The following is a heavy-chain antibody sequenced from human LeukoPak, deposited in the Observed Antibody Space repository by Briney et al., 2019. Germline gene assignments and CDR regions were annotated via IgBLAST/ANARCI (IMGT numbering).Heavy chain of an antibody. CDR3: ARKKGATIWPYFDY. CDR1: GGSFSGYY. J-gene: IGHJ4*02. D-gene: IGHD5-12*01. CDR2: INHSGST. V-gene: IGHV4-34*01. Sequence: SETLSLTCAVYGGSFSGYYWSWIRQPPGKGLEGIGEINHSGSTNYNPSLKSRVTISVDTSKNQFSLKLSSVTAADTAVYYCARKKGATIWPYFDYWGQGTLVTVSS.